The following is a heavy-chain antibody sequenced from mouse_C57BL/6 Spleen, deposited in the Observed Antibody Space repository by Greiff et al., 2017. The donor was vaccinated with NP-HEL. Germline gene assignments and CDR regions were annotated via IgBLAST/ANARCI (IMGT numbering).Heavy chain of an antibody. Sequence: QVQLQQPGAELVKPGASVKLSCKASGYTFTSYWVQWVQQRPGQGLEWIGEIDPSDSYTNYNQKFKGKATLTEDTSSSTVYNKISSLTSEDSAFYYCARGAPYYYGSIYVQYYLDYWGQGTTLTVSS. CDR1: GYTFTSYW. J-gene: IGHJ2*01. CDR3: ARGAPYYYGSIYVQYYLDY. CDR2: IDPSDSYT. D-gene: IGHD1-1*01. V-gene: IGHV1-50*01.